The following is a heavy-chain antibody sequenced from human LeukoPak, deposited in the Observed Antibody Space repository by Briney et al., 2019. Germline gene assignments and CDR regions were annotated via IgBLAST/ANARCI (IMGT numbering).Heavy chain of an antibody. V-gene: IGHV1-18*04. CDR1: GYTFRNYY. D-gene: IGHD1-1*01. Sequence: GASVKVSCMASGYTFRNYYISWVRQAPGHGLEWMGWISGYNYKTDYAQNLKGRVTMTTDTSTSTAYMELGSLTSDDAAVDYCGREGTAGWPPYPCYWGQGTLVTFSS. CDR3: GREGTAGWPPYPCY. J-gene: IGHJ4*02. CDR2: ISGYNYKT.